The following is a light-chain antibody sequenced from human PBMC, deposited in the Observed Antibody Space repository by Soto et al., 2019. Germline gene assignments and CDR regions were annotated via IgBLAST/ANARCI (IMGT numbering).Light chain of an antibody. Sequence: QSALTQPRSVSGSPGQSVTISCTGTSSDVGGFNSVSWYQQHPGKAPKLMIYDVNKRPSGVPDRFSGSKSGNTASLTVSGLQAEDEADYYCSSYGGSNNFVLFGGGTKVTVL. V-gene: IGLV2-11*01. CDR3: SSYGGSNNFVL. CDR2: DVN. CDR1: SSDVGGFNS. J-gene: IGLJ2*01.